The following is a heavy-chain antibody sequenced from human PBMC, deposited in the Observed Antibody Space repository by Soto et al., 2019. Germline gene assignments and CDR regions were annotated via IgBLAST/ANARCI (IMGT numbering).Heavy chain of an antibody. CDR3: ARIYSSGYDY. D-gene: IGHD6-19*01. CDR1: GFTFSSYA. CDR2: ISYDGSNK. V-gene: IGHV3-30-3*01. Sequence: QVQLVESGGGVVQPGRSLRLSCAASGFTFSSYAMHWVRQAPGKGLEWVAVISYDGSNKYYADSVKGRFTISRDNSKNTLYLQMNSLRAEDTAVYYCARIYSSGYDYWGQGTLVTVSS. J-gene: IGHJ4*02.